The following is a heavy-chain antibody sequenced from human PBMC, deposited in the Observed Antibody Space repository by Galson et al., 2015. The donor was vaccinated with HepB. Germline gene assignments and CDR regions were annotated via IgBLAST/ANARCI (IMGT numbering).Heavy chain of an antibody. CDR3: ARGTSPPYCGGACQYYYMDV. V-gene: IGHV1-69*10. J-gene: IGHJ6*03. CDR1: GDMFSKSV. Sequence: SVKVPCKASGDMFSKSVITWVRQAPGQGLEWMGGVIPIAGVADYAQKFHGRVTITADKSTSTAYMELSSLRSEDTAVYYCARGTSPPYCGGACQYYYMDVWGQGTTVTVSS. D-gene: IGHD2-21*02. CDR2: VIPIAGVA.